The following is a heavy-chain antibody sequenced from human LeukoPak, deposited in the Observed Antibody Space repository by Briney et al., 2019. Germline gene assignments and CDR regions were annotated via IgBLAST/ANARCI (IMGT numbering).Heavy chain of an antibody. V-gene: IGHV4-34*01. D-gene: IGHD6-13*01. CDR1: GGSFSGYY. J-gene: IGHJ5*02. CDR2: INHSGST. CDR3: ARDASSSSWSTSPPLDNWFDP. Sequence: SETLSLTCAVYGGSFSGYYWSWIRQPPGKGLEWIGEINHSGSTNYNPSLKSRVTISVDTSKNQFSLKLSSVTAADTAVYYCARDASSSSWSTSPPLDNWFDPWGQGTLVTVSS.